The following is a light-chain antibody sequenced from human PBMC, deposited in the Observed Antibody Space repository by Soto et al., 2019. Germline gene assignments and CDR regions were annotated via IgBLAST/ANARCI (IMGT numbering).Light chain of an antibody. CDR1: QSVSSY. V-gene: IGKV3-11*01. CDR2: DAS. J-gene: IGKJ4*01. Sequence: PGERATLSCRASQSVSSYLAWYQQKPGQAPRLLIYDASNRATGIPARFSGSGSGTDFTLTISSLEPEDFAVYYCQQRSNWPPTFGGGTKVDIK. CDR3: QQRSNWPPT.